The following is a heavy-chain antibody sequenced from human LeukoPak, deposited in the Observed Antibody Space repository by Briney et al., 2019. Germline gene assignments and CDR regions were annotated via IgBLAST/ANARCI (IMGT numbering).Heavy chain of an antibody. CDR1: GFIFDDYA. D-gene: IGHD3-22*01. CDR3: AKDSSGYRHSFDS. J-gene: IGHJ4*02. Sequence: GGSLRLSCAASGFIFDDYAMHWVRQAPGKGLEWVSGISWNSGSIGYADSVKGRFTISRDKAKNSLYLQKNSLRAEDTALYFCAKDSSGYRHSFDSWGQGTLVTVSS. CDR2: ISWNSGSI. V-gene: IGHV3-9*01.